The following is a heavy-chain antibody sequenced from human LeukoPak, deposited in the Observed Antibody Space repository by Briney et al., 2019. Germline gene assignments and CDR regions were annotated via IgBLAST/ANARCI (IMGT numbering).Heavy chain of an antibody. CDR3: ARENIAVAGTLPYYYYMDV. CDR2: INPNSGGT. J-gene: IGHJ6*03. V-gene: IGHV1-2*02. CDR1: GYTFTGYY. D-gene: IGHD6-19*01. Sequence: ASVKVSCKASGYTFTGYYMHWVRQAPGQGLEWMGWINPNSGGTNYAQKFQGRVTMTRDTSISTAYMELSRLRSDDTALYYCARENIAVAGTLPYYYYMDVWGKGTTVTVSS.